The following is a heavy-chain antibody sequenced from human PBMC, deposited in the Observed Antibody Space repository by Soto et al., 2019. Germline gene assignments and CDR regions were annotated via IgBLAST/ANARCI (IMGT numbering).Heavy chain of an antibody. CDR2: IDWDDDK. CDR3: ARIMYYYDSSGYLIDY. V-gene: IGHV2-70*01. CDR1: GFSLSTSGMC. J-gene: IGHJ4*02. Sequence: SAPTLVNPTQTLALTCTFSGFSLSTSGMCVSWIRQPPGKALEWLALIDWDDDKYYSTSLKTRLTISKDTSKNQVVLTMTNMDPVDTATYYCARIMYYYDSSGYLIDYWGQGTLVTVSS. D-gene: IGHD3-22*01.